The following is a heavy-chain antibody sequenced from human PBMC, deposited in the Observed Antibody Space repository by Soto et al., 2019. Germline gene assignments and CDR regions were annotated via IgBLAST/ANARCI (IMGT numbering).Heavy chain of an antibody. CDR1: GYTFTSYG. V-gene: IGHV1-18*01. Sequence: ASVKVSCKASGYTFTSYGISWVRQAPGQGLEWMGWISAYNGNTNYAQKLQGRVTMTTDTSTSTAYMELRSLRSDDTAVHYCARGGDDYVWGSYRPAYYFDYWGQGTLVTVSS. CDR3: ARGGDDYVWGSYRPAYYFDY. J-gene: IGHJ4*02. CDR2: ISAYNGNT. D-gene: IGHD3-16*02.